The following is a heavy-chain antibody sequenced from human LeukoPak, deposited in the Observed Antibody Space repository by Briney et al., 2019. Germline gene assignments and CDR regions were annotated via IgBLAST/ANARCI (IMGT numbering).Heavy chain of an antibody. V-gene: IGHV1-8*03. Sequence: GASVKVSCKASGYTFTSYDINWVRQATGQGLEWMGWINPNSGNTGYAQKFQGRVTITRNTSISTAYMELSSLRSEDTAVYYCARGRGGNWNDVLLYYYYYMDVWGKGTTVTVSS. CDR1: GYTFTSYD. CDR3: ARGRGGNWNDVLLYYYYYMDV. CDR2: INPNSGNT. J-gene: IGHJ6*03. D-gene: IGHD1-1*01.